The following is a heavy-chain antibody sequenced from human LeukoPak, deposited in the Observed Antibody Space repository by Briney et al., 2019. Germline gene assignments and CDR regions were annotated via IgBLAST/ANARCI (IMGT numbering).Heavy chain of an antibody. CDR2: IYYSGST. V-gene: IGHV4-39*01. CDR1: GGSISSSSYY. Sequence: SDTLSLTCTVSGGSISSSSYYWGWIRRPPGKGLEWIGSIYYSGSTYYNPSLKGRVTISVDTSKNQFSLKLSAVTAADTAVYYCARAYDYGGSGRFFDIWGQGTMDTVSS. D-gene: IGHD4-23*01. CDR3: ARAYDYGGSGRFFDI. J-gene: IGHJ3*02.